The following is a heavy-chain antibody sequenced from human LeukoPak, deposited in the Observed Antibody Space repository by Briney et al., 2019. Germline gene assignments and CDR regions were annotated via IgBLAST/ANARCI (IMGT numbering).Heavy chain of an antibody. CDR2: ISSNGGST. CDR1: GFTFSSYA. D-gene: IGHD3-3*01. CDR3: ARELSGPLYFDY. V-gene: IGHV3-64*01. J-gene: IGHJ4*02. Sequence: GGSLRLSCAASGFTFSSYAMHWVRQAPGKGLEYVSAISSNGGSTYYANSVKGRFTISRDNSKNTLCLQMGSLRAEDMAVYYCARELSGPLYFDYWGQGTLVTVSS.